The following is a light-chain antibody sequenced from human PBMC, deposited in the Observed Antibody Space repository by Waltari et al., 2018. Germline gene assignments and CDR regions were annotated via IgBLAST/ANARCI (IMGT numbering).Light chain of an antibody. V-gene: IGLV2-18*02. CDR3: SSYTSSTTFV. CDR1: SSDVGNDNR. J-gene: IGLJ2*01. Sequence: QSALTQPPSVSGSPGQSVTISCTGTSSDVGNDNRVSWYQQPPGTAPKVVIYEVNNRPSGVPDRFSWSKSGNTAYLTISGLQAEDEADYYCSSYTSSTTFVFGGGTKLAVL. CDR2: EVN.